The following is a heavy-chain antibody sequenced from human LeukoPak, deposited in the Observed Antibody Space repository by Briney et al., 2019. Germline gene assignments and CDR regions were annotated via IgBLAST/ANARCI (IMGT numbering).Heavy chain of an antibody. J-gene: IGHJ1*01. Sequence: QPSETLSLTCGVSGGSISSSNWWSWVRQPPGKGLEWIGEIYHSGNTHYNPSLKSRVTISVDKSKNQLSLKVNSVTAADTAVYYCVANGWYSLEHWGQGTLVIVSS. V-gene: IGHV4-4*02. CDR2: IYHSGNT. CDR3: VANGWYSLEH. D-gene: IGHD6-19*01. CDR1: GGSISSSNW.